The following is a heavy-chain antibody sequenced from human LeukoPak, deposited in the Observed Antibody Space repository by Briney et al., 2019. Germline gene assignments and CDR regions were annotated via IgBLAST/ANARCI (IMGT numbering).Heavy chain of an antibody. CDR1: GFTFTTYW. CDR3: ARENWANDY. V-gene: IGHV3-7*01. D-gene: IGHD7-27*01. J-gene: IGHJ4*02. Sequence: PGGSLRLSCAASGFTFTTYWMTWVRQAPGQGLEWVANIKQDGSQKYYVDSVKGRFTISRDNAKNSLYLQMNSLKAEDTAVYYCARENWANDYWGQGTLVTVSS. CDR2: IKQDGSQK.